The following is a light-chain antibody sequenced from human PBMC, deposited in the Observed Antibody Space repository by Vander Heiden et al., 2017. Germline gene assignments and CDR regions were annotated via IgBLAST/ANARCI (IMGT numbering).Light chain of an antibody. V-gene: IGKV1-39*01. Sequence: DIQMTQYPASLSASVGDRVTITCRPSQNISKSLSWYHQKPGKAPKLLMYAASKLQSGVPSRFSGSRSGTDFTLTISSLQPEDFGSYYCQLKNTFGQGTRLEIK. CDR3: QLKNT. CDR1: QNISKS. J-gene: IGKJ2*01. CDR2: AAS.